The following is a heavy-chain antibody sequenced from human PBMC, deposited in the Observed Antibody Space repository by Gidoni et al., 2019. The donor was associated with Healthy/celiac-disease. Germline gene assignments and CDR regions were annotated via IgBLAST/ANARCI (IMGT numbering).Heavy chain of an antibody. V-gene: IGHV1-2*02. J-gene: IGHJ5*02. CDR3: ASGDCSSTSCYEWGWFDP. CDR1: GYTFTGYY. Sequence: QVQLVQSGAEVKKPGASVKVSCKASGYTFTGYYMHWVRQAPGQGLEWMGWINPNSGGTNYAQKVQGRVTMTRDTSISTAYMELSRLRSDDTAVYYCASGDCSSTSCYEWGWFDPWGQGTLVTVSS. D-gene: IGHD2-2*03. CDR2: INPNSGGT.